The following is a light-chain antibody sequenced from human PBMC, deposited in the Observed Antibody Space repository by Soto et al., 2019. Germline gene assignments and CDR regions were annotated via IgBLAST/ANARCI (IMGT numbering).Light chain of an antibody. CDR2: GAS. CDR1: QSVGSD. J-gene: IGKJ1*01. Sequence: ELVMTQSPATLSVSPGERATLSCRASQSVGSDLAWYQQKPGQAPRLLIYGASTRATGIPARFSGRGSGTEFTLTINSLQSEDFAVYYCQQYRNWPRTFGQGTKVDIK. V-gene: IGKV3-15*01. CDR3: QQYRNWPRT.